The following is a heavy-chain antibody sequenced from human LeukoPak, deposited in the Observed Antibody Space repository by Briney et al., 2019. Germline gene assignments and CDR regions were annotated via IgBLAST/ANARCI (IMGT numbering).Heavy chain of an antibody. CDR3: ARDSSGSDTLDY. J-gene: IGHJ4*02. CDR2: IYYSGST. D-gene: IGHD5-12*01. V-gene: IGHV4-59*01. CDR1: GGSISSYY. Sequence: SETLSLTCTVSGGSISSYYWSWIRQPPGKGLEWIGYIYYSGSTYYNPSLKSRVTISVDTSKNQFSLKLSSLTPADPAVYYCARDSSGSDTLDYWGQGTPVTVSS.